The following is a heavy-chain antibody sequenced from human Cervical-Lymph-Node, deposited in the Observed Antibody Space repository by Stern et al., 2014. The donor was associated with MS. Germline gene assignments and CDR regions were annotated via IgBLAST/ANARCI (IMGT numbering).Heavy chain of an antibody. CDR3: AKDSLYFFYGMDV. V-gene: IGHV3-30*18. CDR2: ISYDGKNK. J-gene: IGHJ6*02. Sequence: MQLVESGGGVVQPGRSLRLSCAVSGFTFSSFGMHWVRQAPGKGLEWLAVISYDGKNKYYGDPVKGRFTISRDNNRNTLYLQMHSLRVEDTAVYYCAKDSLYFFYGMDVWGQGTTVTVSS. CDR1: GFTFSSFG.